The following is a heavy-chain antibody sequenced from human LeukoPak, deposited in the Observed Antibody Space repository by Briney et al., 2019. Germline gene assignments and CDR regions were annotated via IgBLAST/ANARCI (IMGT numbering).Heavy chain of an antibody. CDR3: ARGARLGVATTKGQTDY. Sequence: SETLSLTCTVSGYSISSGYYWGWIRQSPGKGLEWIGSIYHTGSTYYNPSLKSRVTISVDTSKSQFSLKLSSVTAADTAVYYCARGARLGVATTKGQTDYWGQGTLVTVSS. CDR1: GYSISSGYY. D-gene: IGHD5-12*01. J-gene: IGHJ4*02. CDR2: IYHTGST. V-gene: IGHV4-38-2*02.